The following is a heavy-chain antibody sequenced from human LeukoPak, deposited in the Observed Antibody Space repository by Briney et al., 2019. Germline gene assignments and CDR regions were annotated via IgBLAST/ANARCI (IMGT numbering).Heavy chain of an antibody. D-gene: IGHD4-17*01. CDR3: AKMTTADPYYYYYYMDV. CDR1: GFTFSSYE. CDR2: ISGSGGST. J-gene: IGHJ6*03. V-gene: IGHV3-23*01. Sequence: GGSLRLSCAASGFTFSSYEMNWVRQAPGKGLEWVSAISGSGGSTYYADSVKGRFTISRDNSKNTLYLQMNSLRAEDTAVYYCAKMTTADPYYYYYYMDVWGKGTTVTISS.